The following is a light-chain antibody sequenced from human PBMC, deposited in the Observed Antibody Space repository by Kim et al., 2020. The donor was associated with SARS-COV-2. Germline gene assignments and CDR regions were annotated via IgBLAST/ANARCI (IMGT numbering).Light chain of an antibody. CDR3: QVWDSGSDHWV. CDR1: NIGSQR. Sequence: VSVAPGKAASITCGGNNIGSQRVHWYQQKPGQAPVLVIYYNSDRPSGIPERFSGSNSGNTATLTISRVEAGDEADYYCQVWDSGSDHWVFGGGTQLTVL. V-gene: IGLV3-21*04. J-gene: IGLJ3*02. CDR2: YNS.